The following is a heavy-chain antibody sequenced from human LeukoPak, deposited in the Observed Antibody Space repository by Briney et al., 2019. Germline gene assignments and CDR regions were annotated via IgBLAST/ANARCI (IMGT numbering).Heavy chain of an antibody. CDR2: ISYDGSNK. D-gene: IGHD3-10*01. CDR1: GFTFSSYA. V-gene: IGHV3-30-3*01. J-gene: IGHJ4*02. CDR3: ARDPTVRGLIGYYFDY. Sequence: GGSLRLSCAASGFTFSSYAMHWVRQAPGKGLEWVAVISYDGSNKYYADSVKGRFTISRAKNTLYLQMNSLRAEDTAVYYCARDPTVRGLIGYYFDYWGQGTLVTVSS.